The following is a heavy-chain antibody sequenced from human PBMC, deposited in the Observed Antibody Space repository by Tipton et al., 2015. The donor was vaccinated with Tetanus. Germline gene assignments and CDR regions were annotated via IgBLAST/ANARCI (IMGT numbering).Heavy chain of an antibody. J-gene: IGHJ4*02. D-gene: IGHD2-15*01. CDR1: GFIFSSYG. Sequence: SLRLSCAASGFIFSSYGIHWVRQAPGKGLEWVAVSWYDGTDKYYADSVKGRFTISRDNSKNTLYLQMNSLRAEDTAVYYCAREADCSGGSCFPGAFANGGQGPQATVSS. CDR3: AREADCSGGSCFPGAFAN. CDR2: SWYDGTDK. V-gene: IGHV3-33*01.